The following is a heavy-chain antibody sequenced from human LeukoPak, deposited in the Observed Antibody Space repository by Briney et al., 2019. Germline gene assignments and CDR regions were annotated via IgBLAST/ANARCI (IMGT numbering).Heavy chain of an antibody. J-gene: IGHJ4*02. D-gene: IGHD5-12*01. CDR2: ISSTSSTT. CDR1: GFTFSDYY. Sequence: PGGSLRLSCAASGFTFSDYYMSWIRQAPGKGLEWVSYISSTSSTTYYADSVKGRFTISRDNAKNSLYLQMNSLRAEDTAVYYCAKDEAFAVATIIRSDYWGQGTLVTVSS. V-gene: IGHV3-11*04. CDR3: AKDEAFAVATIIRSDY.